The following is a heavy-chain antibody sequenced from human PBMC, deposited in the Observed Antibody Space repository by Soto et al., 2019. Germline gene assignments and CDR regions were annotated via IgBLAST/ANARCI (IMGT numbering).Heavy chain of an antibody. V-gene: IGHV1-69*04. CDR2: IIPILGIA. D-gene: IGHD3-10*01. J-gene: IGHJ3*01. CDR3: ARDGDGVTLVRGVIINGDAFDF. Sequence: SVKVSCKASGGTFSSYTISWVRQAPGQGLEWMGRIIPILGIANYAQKFQGRVTITADKSTSTAYMELSSLRSEDTAVYYCARDGDGVTLVRGVIINGDAFDFWGQGTMVTVSS. CDR1: GGTFSSYT.